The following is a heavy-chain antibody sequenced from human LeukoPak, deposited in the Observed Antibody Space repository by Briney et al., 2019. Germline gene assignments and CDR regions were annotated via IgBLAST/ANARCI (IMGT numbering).Heavy chain of an antibody. D-gene: IGHD7-27*01. J-gene: IGHJ4*02. CDR2: IQNGGSNE. CDR1: GFSFSNCG. Sequence: PGGSLRLSCAASGFSFSNCGMHWVRQAPGKGLEWVAFIQNGGSNEYYADSVKGRFTISRDKSKNTLYLLMYSLRGEDTAMYYCAKDTWGWGQGTLVTVSS. V-gene: IGHV3-30*02. CDR3: AKDTWG.